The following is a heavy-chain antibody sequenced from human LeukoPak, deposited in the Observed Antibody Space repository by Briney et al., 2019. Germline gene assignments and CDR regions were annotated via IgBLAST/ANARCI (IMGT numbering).Heavy chain of an antibody. CDR1: GGSISSSTYY. D-gene: IGHD6-19*01. J-gene: IGHJ3*02. CDR2: FYNSGST. V-gene: IGHV4-39*07. Sequence: SEAPSLTCTVPGGSISSSTYYWGWIRQPPGKGLEWVGSFYNSGSTYYNPSLKSRVTISVDTSKNQFSLKLSSVTAADTAVYYCAKLTGAQSGFIAVARTDAFDIWGQGTMVTVSS. CDR3: AKLTGAQSGFIAVARTDAFDI.